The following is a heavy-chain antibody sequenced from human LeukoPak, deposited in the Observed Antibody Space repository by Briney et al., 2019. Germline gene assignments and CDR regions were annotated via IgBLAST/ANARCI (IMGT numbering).Heavy chain of an antibody. J-gene: IGHJ6*02. Sequence: GGSLRLSCAASGFTFSSYEMNWVRQAPGKGLEWVSHITTDSSSKKYTDSVKGRFTISRGNAKNSLYLQMNSLRAEDTAVYYCTREAGDPSYGMDVWGQGTSVTVSS. CDR3: TREAGDPSYGMDV. CDR1: GFTFSSYE. V-gene: IGHV3-48*03. D-gene: IGHD3-10*01. CDR2: ITTDSSSK.